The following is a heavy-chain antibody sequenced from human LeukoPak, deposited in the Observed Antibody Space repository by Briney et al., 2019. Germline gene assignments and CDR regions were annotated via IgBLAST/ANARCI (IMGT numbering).Heavy chain of an antibody. Sequence: PSETLSLTCTVSGGSISSSSYYWGWIRQPPGKGLEWIGSIYYSGSTYYNPSLKSRVTISVDTSKNQFSLKLSSVTAADTAVYYCARQLEGRLRFLEWYFDYWGQGTLVTVSS. J-gene: IGHJ4*02. V-gene: IGHV4-39*01. D-gene: IGHD3-3*01. CDR3: ARQLEGRLRFLEWYFDY. CDR2: IYYSGST. CDR1: GGSISSSSYY.